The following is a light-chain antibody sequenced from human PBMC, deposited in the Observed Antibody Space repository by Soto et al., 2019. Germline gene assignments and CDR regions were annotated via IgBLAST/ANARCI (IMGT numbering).Light chain of an antibody. Sequence: QSVLTQPYSGSGTPGQRVTISCSGSSSNIGSHTLNWYQHLPGTAPNLLIYSDNQRPSGVPDRFSGSTSGTSASLAISGLQSEDEADYYCAAWDDSLNAAVFGGGTKVTVL. CDR1: SSNIGSHT. J-gene: IGLJ2*01. CDR2: SDN. V-gene: IGLV1-44*01. CDR3: AAWDDSLNAAV.